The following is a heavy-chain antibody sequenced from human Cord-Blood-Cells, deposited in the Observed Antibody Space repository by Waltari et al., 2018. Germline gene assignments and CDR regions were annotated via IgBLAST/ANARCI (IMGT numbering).Heavy chain of an antibody. CDR2: IDWDDDK. CDR1: GFSLSTSGMC. V-gene: IGHV2-70*01. J-gene: IGHJ4*02. D-gene: IGHD6-19*01. CDR3: ARILDDYSSGWYFDY. Sequence: QVTLRESGPALVKPTQTLTLTCTFSGFSLSTSGMCVSWIRQPPGKALEWLALIDWDDDKYYSTSLKTRLTISKDTSKNQVVLTMTNMDPVDTATYYCARILDDYSSGWYFDYWGQGTLVTVSS.